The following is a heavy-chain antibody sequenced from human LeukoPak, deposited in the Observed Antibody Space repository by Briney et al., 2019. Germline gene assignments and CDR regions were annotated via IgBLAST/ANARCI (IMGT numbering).Heavy chain of an antibody. CDR3: AKDQEGGSSIDY. D-gene: IGHD1-26*01. Sequence: AVSLRLSCAASGFTFSSYGMHWVGHAPGKELEWVVFIRYDGSNNDYADSVKGPFTMSRDNSKNTLELQMNSLRAEDTAVYYCAKDQEGGSSIDYWGQGTLVTVSS. J-gene: IGHJ4*02. V-gene: IGHV3-30*02. CDR2: IRYDGSNN. CDR1: GFTFSSYG.